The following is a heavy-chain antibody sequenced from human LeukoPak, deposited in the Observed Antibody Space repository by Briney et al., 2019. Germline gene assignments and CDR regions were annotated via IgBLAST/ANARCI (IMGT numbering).Heavy chain of an antibody. D-gene: IGHD1-26*01. Sequence: GASVKVSCKASGYTFTSYNIHWVRQAPGQGLEWMGWINPPSGGTNYAQKFQGRVTMTRDTSISTAYMELSSLTSDDTAVYFCVRGGGTAHFDYWGQGTLVTVPS. CDR2: INPPSGGT. V-gene: IGHV1-2*02. J-gene: IGHJ4*02. CDR3: VRGGGTAHFDY. CDR1: GYTFTSYN.